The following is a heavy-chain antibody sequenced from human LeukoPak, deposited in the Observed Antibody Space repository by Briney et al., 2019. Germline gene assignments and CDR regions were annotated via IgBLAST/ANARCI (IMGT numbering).Heavy chain of an antibody. CDR3: ARHLDYYGSGIYEY. CDR1: GYSINSGYY. V-gene: IGHV4-38-2*02. J-gene: IGHJ4*02. D-gene: IGHD3-10*01. Sequence: SETLSLTCSVSGYSINSGYYWGWIRQPPGKGLEWIGSIYHSGSTYYNASLKSRITISLDTSKNQFSLKLRSVTAADTAVYYCARHLDYYGSGIYEYWGQGTLVTVSS. CDR2: IYHSGST.